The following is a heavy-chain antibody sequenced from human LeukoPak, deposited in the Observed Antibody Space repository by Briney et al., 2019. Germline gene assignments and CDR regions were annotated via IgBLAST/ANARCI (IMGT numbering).Heavy chain of an antibody. J-gene: IGHJ4*02. D-gene: IGHD3-10*01. CDR2: IYYSGST. Sequence: SETLSLTCTVSAGSISSGSNYWGWIRQPPGKGLEWIGSIYYSGSTYYNPSLKSRVTISVDTSKNQLSLKLISVTGADKAVYYCARHLSWGEVGDWGQGALVTVSS. V-gene: IGHV4-39*01. CDR3: ARHLSWGEVGD. CDR1: AGSISSGSNY.